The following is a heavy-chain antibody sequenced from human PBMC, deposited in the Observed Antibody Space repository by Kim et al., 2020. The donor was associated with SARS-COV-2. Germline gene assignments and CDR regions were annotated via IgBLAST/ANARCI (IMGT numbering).Heavy chain of an antibody. CDR2: T. J-gene: IGHJ4*02. D-gene: IGHD3-10*01. CDR3: AREYSDSGSYGY. V-gene: IGHV3-23*01. Sequence: TNHPDSVKGRVTISRDNSKNTVYLEMNRLRAEDTAVYYCAREYSDSGSYGYWGQGILVTVSS.